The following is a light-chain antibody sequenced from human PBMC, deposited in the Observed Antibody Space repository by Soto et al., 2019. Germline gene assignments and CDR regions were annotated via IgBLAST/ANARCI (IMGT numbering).Light chain of an antibody. CDR2: EVA. V-gene: IGLV2-14*03. CDR1: SSDVGNGYDS. Sequence: QSALTQPASVSGSPGQSITISCTGTSSDVGNGYDSVSWYQQHPGKAPKLIVHEVANRLSGVSGRFSGSKSGNTAFLTISGLQAEDEAVYYCCSHSSSITWMFGGGTKLTVL. J-gene: IGLJ3*02. CDR3: CSHSSSITWM.